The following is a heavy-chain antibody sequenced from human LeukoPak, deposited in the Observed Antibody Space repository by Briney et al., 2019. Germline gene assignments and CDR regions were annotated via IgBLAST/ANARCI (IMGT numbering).Heavy chain of an antibody. J-gene: IGHJ4*02. D-gene: IGHD2-2*01. CDR2: IYYSGST. CDR3: TLGYCSSTSCYFGY. Sequence: SETLSLTCTVSEASISPYYWGWIRQPPGKGLEWIGYIYYSGSTNYNPSLKTRVTISVDTSKSQFSLKLSSVTAADTAVYYCTLGYCSSTSCYFGYWGQGTLVTVSS. CDR1: EASISPYY. V-gene: IGHV4-59*08.